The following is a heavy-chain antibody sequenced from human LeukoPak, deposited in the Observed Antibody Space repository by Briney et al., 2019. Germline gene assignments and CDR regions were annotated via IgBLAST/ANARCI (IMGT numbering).Heavy chain of an antibody. V-gene: IGHV3-74*01. CDR2: INNDGTST. CDR1: GFTFNSFW. CDR3: VRDRGYGDFIHY. Sequence: GGSLRLSCAASGFTFNSFWMHWVRQVPGRGLVRVARINNDGTSTTYADSVKSRFTISRDNAKNTVHLQMNSLRADDTAIYYCVRDRGYGDFIHYWGQGTLVTVS. J-gene: IGHJ4*02. D-gene: IGHD4-17*01.